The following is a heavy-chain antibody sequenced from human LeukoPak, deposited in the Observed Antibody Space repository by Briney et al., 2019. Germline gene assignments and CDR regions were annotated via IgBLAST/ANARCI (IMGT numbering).Heavy chain of an antibody. V-gene: IGHV4-59*08. CDR2: IYYSGST. CDR3: ARLVRDGYNSDHFDY. J-gene: IGHJ4*02. Sequence: SETLSLTCTVSGGSISSYYWSWIRQPPGKGLEWIGYIYYSGSTNYNPSLKSRVTISVDTSKNQFSLKPSSVTAADTAVYYCARLVRDGYNSDHFDYWGQGTLVTVSS. D-gene: IGHD5-24*01. CDR1: GGSISSYY.